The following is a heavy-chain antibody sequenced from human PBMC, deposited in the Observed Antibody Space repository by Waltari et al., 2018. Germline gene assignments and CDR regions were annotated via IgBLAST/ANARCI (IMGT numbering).Heavy chain of an antibody. J-gene: IGHJ2*01. D-gene: IGHD4-17*01. CDR3: ARGARRTTVTTGWWYFDL. CDR1: GFTYSLSW. Sequence: EVQLVESGGGLVQPGGSLILSCAAPGFTYSLSWMIWVSQAPGKGLVWVTRSNSDWSSTSYADSVKGRFTIAKDNAKNTVYLQMNSLRAEDTAIYYCARGARRTTVTTGWWYFDLWGRGTLVTVSS. CDR2: SNSDWSST. V-gene: IGHV3-74*01.